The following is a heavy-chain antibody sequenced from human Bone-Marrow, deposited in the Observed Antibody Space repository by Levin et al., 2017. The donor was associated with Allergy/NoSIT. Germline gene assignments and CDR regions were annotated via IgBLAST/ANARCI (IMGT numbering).Heavy chain of an antibody. D-gene: IGHD6-19*01. CDR2: ISAHNHNT. Sequence: PLASVKVSCKASGYFFPGYYISWVRQAPGQGLEWMGWISAHNHNTKYAEEFQGRVTMTTDTSATTAYMELMSLTSDDTAIYFCARVRGYIAVAGDYLDYWGQGSLVTVSS. J-gene: IGHJ4*02. CDR1: GYFFPGYY. CDR3: ARVRGYIAVAGDYLDY. V-gene: IGHV1-18*01.